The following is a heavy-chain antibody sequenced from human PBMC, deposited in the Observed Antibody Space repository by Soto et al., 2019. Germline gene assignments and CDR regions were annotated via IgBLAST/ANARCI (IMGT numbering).Heavy chain of an antibody. CDR3: ARERAPGNYANNWFDP. CDR2: ISYDGSNK. V-gene: IGHV3-30-3*01. D-gene: IGHD1-7*01. CDR1: GFTFSSYA. J-gene: IGHJ5*02. Sequence: VGSLRLSCAASGFTFSSYAMHWVRQAPGKGLEWVAVISYDGSNKYYADSVKGRFTISRDNSKNTLYLQMNSLRAEDTAVYYCARERAPGNYANNWFDPWGQGTLVTVSS.